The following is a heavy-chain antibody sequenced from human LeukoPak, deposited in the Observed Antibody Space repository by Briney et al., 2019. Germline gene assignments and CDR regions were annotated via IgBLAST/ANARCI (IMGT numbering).Heavy chain of an antibody. CDR2: INPRGGSI. Sequence: ASVKVSCKASGDTFTIYYVHWGRQAPGQGLEWMGVINPRGGSITYAQKFQGRVTMTRDTSTSTVYMELSSLRSEDTAVYYCARVSGYYGDYVGFGYWGQGTLVTVSS. J-gene: IGHJ4*02. V-gene: IGHV1-46*01. CDR3: ARVSGYYGDYVGFGY. CDR1: GDTFTIYY. D-gene: IGHD4-17*01.